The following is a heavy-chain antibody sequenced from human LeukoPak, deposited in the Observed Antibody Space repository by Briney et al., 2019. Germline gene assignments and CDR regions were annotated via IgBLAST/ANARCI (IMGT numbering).Heavy chain of an antibody. D-gene: IGHD5-18*01. CDR3: TTAYNYGRDAFDI. J-gene: IGHJ3*02. Sequence: ASVKVSCKASGYTFTSYYMHWVRQAPGQGLEWMGIINPSGGSTSYAQKFQGRVTMTRDTSTSTVYMELSSLRSEDTAVYYCTTAYNYGRDAFDIWGQGTMVTVSS. V-gene: IGHV1-46*01. CDR1: GYTFTSYY. CDR2: INPSGGST.